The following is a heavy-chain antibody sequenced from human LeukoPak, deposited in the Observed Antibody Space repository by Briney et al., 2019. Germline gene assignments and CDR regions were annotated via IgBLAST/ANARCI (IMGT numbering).Heavy chain of an antibody. J-gene: IGHJ4*02. CDR1: GFTFSSYG. CDR3: ARGLAVAGNVFDY. V-gene: IGHV3-33*08. CDR2: IWYDGSNK. D-gene: IGHD6-19*01. Sequence: GGSLRLSCAASGFTFSSYGMHWVRQAPGKGLEWVAVIWYDGSNKYSADSVKGRFTISRDNSKNTLYLQMNSLRAEDTAVYYCARGLAVAGNVFDYWGQGTLVTVSS.